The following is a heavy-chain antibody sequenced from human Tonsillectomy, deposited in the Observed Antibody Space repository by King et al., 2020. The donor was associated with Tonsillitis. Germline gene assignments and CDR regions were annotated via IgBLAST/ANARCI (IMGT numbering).Heavy chain of an antibody. CDR2: IYPADSDT. D-gene: IGHD2-15*01. Sequence: VQLVESGAEVKKPGESLKISCKGSGYNFTTYWIGWVRQMPGKGLEWMGIIYPADSDTRYSPSFQGQVTISADQSICTAYLQWSSLKASDTAMYYCARMVVTTTYDSFDIWGQGTMVTVSS. J-gene: IGHJ3*02. V-gene: IGHV5-51*01. CDR3: ARMVVTTTYDSFDI. CDR1: GYNFTTYW.